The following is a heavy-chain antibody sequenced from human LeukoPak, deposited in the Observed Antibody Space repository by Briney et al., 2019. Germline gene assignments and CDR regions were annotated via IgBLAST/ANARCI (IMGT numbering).Heavy chain of an antibody. CDR2: INHSGIT. CDR1: GGSFSGYY. D-gene: IGHD3-10*01. Sequence: SETLSLTCAVYGGSFSGYYWSWIRQPPGKGLEWIGEINHSGITNYNPSLKSRVTISVDTSKNQFSLKLSSVTAADTAVYYCAKRSYHLVRGVIITKTHFDYWGQGTLVTVSS. CDR3: AKRSYHLVRGVIITKTHFDY. J-gene: IGHJ4*02. V-gene: IGHV4-34*01.